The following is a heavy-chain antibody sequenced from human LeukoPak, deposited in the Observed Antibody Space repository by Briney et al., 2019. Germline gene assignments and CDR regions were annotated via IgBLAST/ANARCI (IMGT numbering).Heavy chain of an antibody. CDR3: ARDMGYYYDSSGYLDAFGI. CDR2: INPNSGGT. J-gene: IGHJ3*02. D-gene: IGHD3-22*01. V-gene: IGHV1-2*06. Sequence: GASVKVSCKASGYTFTGYYMHWVRQAPGQGLEWMGRINPNSGGTNYAQKFQGRVTMTRDTSISTAYMELSRLRSDDTAVYYCARDMGYYYDSSGYLDAFGIWGQGTMVTVSS. CDR1: GYTFTGYY.